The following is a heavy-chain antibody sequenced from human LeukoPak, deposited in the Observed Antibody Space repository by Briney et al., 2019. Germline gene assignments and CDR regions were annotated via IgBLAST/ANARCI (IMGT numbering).Heavy chain of an antibody. CDR2: IYSGGST. V-gene: IGHV3-66*02. CDR3: ARATRAAAGLDY. CDR1: GFTVSSNY. Sequence: GGSLRLSCATTGFTVSSNYMSWVRQAPGKGLEWVSVIYSGGSTYYADSVKGRFTISRDNSKNTLYLQMNSLRAEDTAVHYCARATRAAAGLDYWGQGTLVTVSS. D-gene: IGHD6-13*01. J-gene: IGHJ4*02.